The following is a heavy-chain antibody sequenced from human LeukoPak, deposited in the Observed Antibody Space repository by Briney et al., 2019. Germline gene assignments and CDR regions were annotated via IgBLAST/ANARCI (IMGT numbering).Heavy chain of an antibody. CDR1: GFTFSSYA. J-gene: IGHJ4*02. CDR2: ISYDGSNK. CDR3: ARDYGDDSSGYLAY. D-gene: IGHD3-22*01. Sequence: GRSLRLSCAASGFTFSSYAMHWVRQAPGKGLEWVAVISYDGSNKYYADSVKGRFTISRDNSKNTLYLQMNSLRAEDTAVYYCARDYGDDSSGYLAYWGQGTLVTVSS. V-gene: IGHV3-30-3*01.